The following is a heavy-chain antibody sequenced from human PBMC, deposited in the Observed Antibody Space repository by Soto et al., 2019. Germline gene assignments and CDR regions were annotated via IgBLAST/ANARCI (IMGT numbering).Heavy chain of an antibody. CDR3: TGGPSTDILSGFDH. D-gene: IGHD6-25*01. CDR2: ISGNSDST. Sequence: GGSLRLSCAASGFTFTTYAMSWVRQAPGKGLECVSSISGNSDSTAYTDSVKGRFTISRDNSKNTLYLQMNSLRAEDTAVYYCTGGPSTDILSGFDHWGQGTQVTVSS. V-gene: IGHV3-23*01. CDR1: GFTFTTYA. J-gene: IGHJ4*02.